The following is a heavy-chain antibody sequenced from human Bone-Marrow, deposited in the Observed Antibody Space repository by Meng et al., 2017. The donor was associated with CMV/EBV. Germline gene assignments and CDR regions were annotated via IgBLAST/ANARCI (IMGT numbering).Heavy chain of an antibody. Sequence: GESLKISCAASGFTVSTNYMSWVRQAPGKGLEWVSVISSGGRIYYADSVKGRFTISRDNSKNMVYLQMNSLSAEDTAVYYCARGYAFITMVRGVIPYFDYWGQGTLVTVSS. CDR2: ISSGGRI. D-gene: IGHD3-10*01. CDR3: ARGYAFITMVRGVIPYFDY. V-gene: IGHV3-53*01. CDR1: GFTVSTNY. J-gene: IGHJ4*02.